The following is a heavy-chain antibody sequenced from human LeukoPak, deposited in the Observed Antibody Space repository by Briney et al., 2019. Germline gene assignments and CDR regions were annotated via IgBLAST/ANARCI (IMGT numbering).Heavy chain of an antibody. CDR3: AKDGGGYYYIDY. V-gene: IGHV3-33*06. CDR1: GFTFSSYG. Sequence: GGSLRLSCVASGFTFSSYGMHWVRQAPGKGLEWVAVIWYDGSNKYYADSVKGRFTISRDNSKNTLYLQMNSLRAEDTAVYYCAKDGGGYYYIDYWGQGTLVTVSS. J-gene: IGHJ4*02. D-gene: IGHD3-22*01. CDR2: IWYDGSNK.